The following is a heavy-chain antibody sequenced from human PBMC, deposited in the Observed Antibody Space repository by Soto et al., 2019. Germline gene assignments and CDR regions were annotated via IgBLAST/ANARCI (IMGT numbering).Heavy chain of an antibody. CDR2: IDPSDSYT. CDR1: GYSFTSYW. J-gene: IGHJ6*02. V-gene: IGHV5-10-1*01. Sequence: PGESLKISCKGSGYSFTSYWISWVRQMPGKGLEWMGRIDPSDSYTNYSPSFQGHVTISADKSISTAYLQWSSLKAADTAVYYCARHLYYDISPGYLRPYHYYGMDVWGQGTTVTVSS. CDR3: ARHLYYDISPGYLRPYHYYGMDV. D-gene: IGHD3-9*01.